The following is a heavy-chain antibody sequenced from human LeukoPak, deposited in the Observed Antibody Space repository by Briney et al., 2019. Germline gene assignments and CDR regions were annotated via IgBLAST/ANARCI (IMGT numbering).Heavy chain of an antibody. D-gene: IGHD6-19*01. Sequence: GGSLRLSCAASGFTFSSSAMSWVRQAPGKGLEWVSAISNNGGYTYYADSVQGRFTISRDNAKNSLYLQMNSLRDEDTAVYYCAREQWLSGWGQGTLVTVSS. CDR1: GFTFSSSA. CDR3: AREQWLSG. CDR2: ISNNGGYT. V-gene: IGHV3-23*01. J-gene: IGHJ4*02.